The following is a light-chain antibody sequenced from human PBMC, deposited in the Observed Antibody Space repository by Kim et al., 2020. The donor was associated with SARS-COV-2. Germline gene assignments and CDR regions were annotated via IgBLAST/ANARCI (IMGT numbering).Light chain of an antibody. Sequence: TGERATLSCRASQSVCSSYLAWYQQKPGQAPRLLIYGASSRATGIPDRFSGSGSGTDFTLTISRLEPEDFAVYYCQQYGSSPPYTFGQGTKLEI. CDR3: QQYGSSPPYT. CDR1: QSVCSSY. V-gene: IGKV3-20*01. J-gene: IGKJ2*01. CDR2: GAS.